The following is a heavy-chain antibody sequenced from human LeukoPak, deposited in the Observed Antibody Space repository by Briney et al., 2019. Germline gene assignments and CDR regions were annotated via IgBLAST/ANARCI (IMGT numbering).Heavy chain of an antibody. CDR3: AKVSSIWFGEPNFDY. CDR1: GFTFSSYG. J-gene: IGHJ4*02. V-gene: IGHV3-30*02. D-gene: IGHD3-10*01. Sequence: PGGSLRLSCAASGFTFSSYGMHWVRQAPGKGLEWVAFTGYDGSNKYYADSVKGRFIISRDNSKNTLYLQMNSLRAEDTAVYYCAKVSSIWFGEPNFDYWGQGTLVTVSS. CDR2: TGYDGSNK.